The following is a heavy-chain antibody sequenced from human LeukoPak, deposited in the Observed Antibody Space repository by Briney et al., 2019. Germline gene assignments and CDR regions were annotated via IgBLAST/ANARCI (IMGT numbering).Heavy chain of an antibody. Sequence: ASVKVSCKASGYTFTGYYMHWVRQTPGQGLEWMGWINPNSGGTNYAQKFQGWVTMTRDTSISTAYMELSRLRSDDTAVYYCARDRNSFDFDYWGQGTLVTVSS. D-gene: IGHD2-2*01. J-gene: IGHJ4*02. CDR2: INPNSGGT. V-gene: IGHV1-2*04. CDR1: GYTFTGYY. CDR3: ARDRNSFDFDY.